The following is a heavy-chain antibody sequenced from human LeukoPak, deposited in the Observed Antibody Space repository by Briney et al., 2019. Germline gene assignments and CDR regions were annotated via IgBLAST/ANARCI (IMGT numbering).Heavy chain of an antibody. CDR3: GTVRGPDSSRWYSDY. J-gene: IGHJ4*02. CDR1: GFRFSNYG. CDR2: IWYDGSNK. V-gene: IGHV3-33*01. Sequence: PGGSLRLSCAACGFRFSNYGMHWVRPAPGKGLEGVALIWYDGSNKYYADSVKGRFTISRDNSKNTLYLQMNSLRAEDTAVYYCGTVRGPDSSRWYSDYWGQGTLVTVSS. D-gene: IGHD6-13*01.